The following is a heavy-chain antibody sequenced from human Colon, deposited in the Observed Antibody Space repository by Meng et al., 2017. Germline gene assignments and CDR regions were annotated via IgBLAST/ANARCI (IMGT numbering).Heavy chain of an antibody. CDR3: AREGHRLGMIVDGF. V-gene: IGHV4-34*01. Sequence: SETLSLTCAVYGGSFSGYYWSWIRQPPGKGLEWIGEINHSGSTNYNPSLKSRVTISVDTSKNQCSLKLSSVTAADTAVYYCAREGHRLGMIVDGFWGQGTLVTVSS. CDR1: GGSFSGYY. J-gene: IGHJ4*02. D-gene: IGHD3-22*01. CDR2: INHSGST.